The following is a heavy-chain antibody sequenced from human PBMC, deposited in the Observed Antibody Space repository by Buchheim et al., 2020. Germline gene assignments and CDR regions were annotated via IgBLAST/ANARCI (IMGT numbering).Heavy chain of an antibody. CDR2: ISYDGSNK. CDR3: ARAGKFELRFLEWLDYYYYGMDV. CDR1: GFTFSSYA. J-gene: IGHJ6*02. V-gene: IGHV3-30-3*01. Sequence: QVQLVESGGGVVQPGRSLRLSCAASGFTFSSYAMHWVRQAPGKGLEWVAVISYDGSNKYYADSAKGRFTISRYNSKNTLYLQMTSLRAEDTAVYYCARAGKFELRFLEWLDYYYYGMDVWGQGTT. D-gene: IGHD3-3*01.